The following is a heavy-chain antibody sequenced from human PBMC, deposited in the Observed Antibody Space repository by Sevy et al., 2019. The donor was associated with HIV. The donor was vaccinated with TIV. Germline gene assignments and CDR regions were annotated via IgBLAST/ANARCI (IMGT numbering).Heavy chain of an antibody. D-gene: IGHD2-2*01. CDR2: ISSGSSFI. J-gene: IGHJ4*02. CDR3: ARVGLGDCSGTNCSPNDY. V-gene: IGHV3-21*01. Sequence: GGSLRLSCAASGFIFSGYTMNWVRQAPGKGLEWVSSISSGSSFIYYADSLQGRFIISRDNARKPLYLQMNNLRVEDTAVYYCARVGLGDCSGTNCSPNDYWGQGTLVTVSS. CDR1: GFIFSGYT.